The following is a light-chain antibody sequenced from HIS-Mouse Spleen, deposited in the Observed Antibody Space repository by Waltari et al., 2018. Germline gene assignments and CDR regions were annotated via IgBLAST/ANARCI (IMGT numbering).Light chain of an antibody. CDR1: SSDVGGYNY. Sequence: QSALTQPASVSGSPGQSITISCTGTSSDVGGYNYVSWYQQHPGKAPKLMMYDVSNRPYRVSKRFTGSKSGNTASLTISGLQAEDEADYYCSSYTSSSFNVVFGGGTKLTVL. V-gene: IGLV2-14*03. CDR2: DVS. CDR3: SSYTSSSFNVV. J-gene: IGLJ2*01.